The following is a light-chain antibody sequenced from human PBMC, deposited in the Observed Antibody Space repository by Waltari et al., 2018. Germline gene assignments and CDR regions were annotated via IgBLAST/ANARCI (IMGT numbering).Light chain of an antibody. CDR2: NAS. V-gene: IGKV3-11*01. Sequence: EIVLTQSPATLSLSPGERATLSCRASQSVSSDLAWYQQKPGQAPRLLIYNASNRATGIPARFSGSGSGTDFPLPISSLEPEDFAVYYCQQRSNWPPYTFGQGTKLEI. CDR3: QQRSNWPPYT. CDR1: QSVSSD. J-gene: IGKJ2*01.